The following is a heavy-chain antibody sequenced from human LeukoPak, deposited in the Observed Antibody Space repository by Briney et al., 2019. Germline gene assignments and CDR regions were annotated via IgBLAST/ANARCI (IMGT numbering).Heavy chain of an antibody. CDR2: IIPIFGIA. CDR1: GGTFSSYA. CDR3: ARELVKKGNDPNTGFDY. Sequence: SVKVSCKASGGTFSSYAISWVRQAPGQGLEWMGRIIPIFGIANYAQKFQGRVTITADKSTSTAYMELSSLRSEDTAVYYCARELVKKGNDPNTGFDYWGQGTLVTVSS. J-gene: IGHJ4*02. D-gene: IGHD3-10*01. V-gene: IGHV1-69*04.